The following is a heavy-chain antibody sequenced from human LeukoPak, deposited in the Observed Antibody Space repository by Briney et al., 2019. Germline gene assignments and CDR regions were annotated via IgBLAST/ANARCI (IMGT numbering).Heavy chain of an antibody. CDR2: IYYSGST. Sequence: SETLSLTCTVSGGSISSYYWSWIRQPPGKGLEWVGSIYYSGSTHYNPSLKSRVTISVDTSKNQFSLKLSSVTAADTAVYYRATQLRWTYYYYMDVWGKGTTVTVSS. D-gene: IGHD4-23*01. V-gene: IGHV4-59*05. J-gene: IGHJ6*03. CDR1: GGSISSYY. CDR3: ATQLRWTYYYYMDV.